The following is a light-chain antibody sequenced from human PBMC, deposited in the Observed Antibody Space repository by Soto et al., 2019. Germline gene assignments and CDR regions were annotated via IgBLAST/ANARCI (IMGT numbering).Light chain of an antibody. V-gene: IGLV3-25*02. CDR1: ALPKQY. CDR2: KDN. CDR3: QSSDSGGRYPYV. J-gene: IGLJ1*01. Sequence: SYELTQPPSVSVSPGQTARITCSGDALPKQYAYWYQQKPGQAPVVVIYKDNGRPSGIPERFSGSSSGTTVTLTISGVQAEDEAYYYCQSSDSGGRYPYVFGTGTKVTVL.